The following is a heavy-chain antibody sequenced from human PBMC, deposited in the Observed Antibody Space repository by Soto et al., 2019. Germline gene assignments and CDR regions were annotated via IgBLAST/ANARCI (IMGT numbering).Heavy chain of an antibody. J-gene: IGHJ5*02. D-gene: IGHD6-13*01. CDR1: GYTFTSYD. CDR3: ARAYSRSWYGGGNWFDP. CDR2: MNPNSGNT. V-gene: IGHV1-8*01. Sequence: QVQLVQSGAEVKKPGASVKVSCNASGYTFTSYDINWVRQATGQGLEWMGWMNPNSGNTGYAQKFQGRVTMTRNTSISTAYMELSSLRSEDTAVYYCARAYSRSWYGGGNWFDPWGQGTLVTVSS.